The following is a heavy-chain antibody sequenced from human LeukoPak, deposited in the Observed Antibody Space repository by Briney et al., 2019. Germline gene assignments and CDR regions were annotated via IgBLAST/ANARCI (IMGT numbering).Heavy chain of an antibody. D-gene: IGHD2-2*01. CDR2: IYTSGST. J-gene: IGHJ4*02. CDR3: NVVVVPAASKYFDY. V-gene: IGHV4-4*07. CDR1: GGSISSYY. Sequence: PSETLSLTCTVSGGSISSYYWSWIRQPAGKGLEWIGRIYTSGSTNYKPSLKSRVTMSVDTSKNQFSLKLSSVTAADTAVYYCNVVVVPAASKYFDYWGQGTLVTVSS.